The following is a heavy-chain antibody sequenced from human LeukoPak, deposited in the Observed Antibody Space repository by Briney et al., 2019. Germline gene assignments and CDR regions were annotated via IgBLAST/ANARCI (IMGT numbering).Heavy chain of an antibody. V-gene: IGHV3-23*01. D-gene: IGHD3-10*01. CDR2: ISSSGGST. Sequence: GGSLRLSCAASGFTFNNYAMSWVRQAPGKGLEWVSSISSSGGSTYYPDSVKGRFTTSRDNSKKTLYLQMNSLRAGDTAAYYCAKDRRSSLYGTGPWDSWGQGSLVTVSS. J-gene: IGHJ4*02. CDR3: AKDRRSSLYGTGPWDS. CDR1: GFTFNNYA.